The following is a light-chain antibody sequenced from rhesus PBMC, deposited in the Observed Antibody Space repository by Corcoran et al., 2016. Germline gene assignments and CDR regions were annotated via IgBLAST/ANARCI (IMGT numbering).Light chain of an antibody. CDR2: AAS. Sequence: DIQMTQSPSSLSASVGDRVTITCRDSENVNNYLHWYQQKPGKAPKLLIYAASTLQRGVPSRFSGSGSGTDYTFTIISLQPEDVATYYCQHSYGTPLTFGGWTKVEIK. J-gene: IGKJ4*01. CDR1: ENVNNY. CDR3: QHSYGTPLT. V-gene: IGKV1-74*01.